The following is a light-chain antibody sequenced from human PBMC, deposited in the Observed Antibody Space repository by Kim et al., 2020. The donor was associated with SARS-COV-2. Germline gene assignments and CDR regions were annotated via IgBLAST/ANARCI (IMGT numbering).Light chain of an antibody. Sequence: QSVLTQPASVSGSPGQSLTISCTGTSSDVGAYNYVSWYQHHPGKAPKLMIYDVSKRPSGVPNRFSGSKSDNTASLTISGLQAEDEADYYCTSYTTSDKWVFGGGTQLTVL. CDR2: DVS. CDR1: SSDVGAYNY. V-gene: IGLV2-14*03. J-gene: IGLJ3*02. CDR3: TSYTTSDKWV.